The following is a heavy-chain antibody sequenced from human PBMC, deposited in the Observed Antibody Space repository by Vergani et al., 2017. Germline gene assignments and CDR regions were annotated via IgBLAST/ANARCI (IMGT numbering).Heavy chain of an antibody. J-gene: IGHJ5*02. D-gene: IGHD6-13*01. CDR1: GGSFSGYY. CDR2: IYYSGST. CDR3: ARSYIAAAGTGGAPVAEWFDP. Sequence: QVQLQQWGAGLLKPSETLSLTCAVYGGSFSGYYWSWIRQPPGKGLEWIGYIYYSGSTNFNPSLKSRVTISVDTSKNQCSLKLSSVTAADTAVYYCARSYIAAAGTGGAPVAEWFDPWGQGSLVTVSS. V-gene: IGHV4-34*11.